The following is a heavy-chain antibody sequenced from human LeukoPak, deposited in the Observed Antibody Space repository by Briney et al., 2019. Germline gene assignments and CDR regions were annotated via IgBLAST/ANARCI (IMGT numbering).Heavy chain of an antibody. J-gene: IGHJ4*02. D-gene: IGHD2-15*01. CDR2: INPNSGGT. CDR1: GYTFSVYY. CDR3: ARDPWYCSGGSCYSLQNRYYFDP. V-gene: IGHV1-2*02. Sequence: GASVKVSYTASGYTFSVYYMHWVRQAPGQGLEWMGWINPNSGGTNYAQKFQGRVTMTRDTSISTAYMELSRLRSDDTAVYYCARDPWYCSGGSCYSLQNRYYFDPCCQGTLVTVSS.